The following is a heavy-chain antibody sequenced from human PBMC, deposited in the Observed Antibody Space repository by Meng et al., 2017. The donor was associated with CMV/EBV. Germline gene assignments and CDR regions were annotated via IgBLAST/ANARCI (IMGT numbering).Heavy chain of an antibody. Sequence: SYSVWLRPPPGKWLAWIGSIYSSGSTYYTPSLKSRVTISVDTSKNQFSLKLSSVTAADTAVYYCARQGSSPARYYDILTGYGAFDIWGQGTMVTVSS. CDR3: ARQGSSPARYYDILTGYGAFDI. D-gene: IGHD3-9*01. V-gene: IGHV4-39*01. CDR2: IYSSGST. J-gene: IGHJ3*02. CDR1: SY.